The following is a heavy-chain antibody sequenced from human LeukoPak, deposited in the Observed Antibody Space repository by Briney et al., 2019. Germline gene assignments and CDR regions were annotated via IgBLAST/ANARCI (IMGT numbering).Heavy chain of an antibody. V-gene: IGHV3-9*01. CDR1: GFPFDEHA. Sequence: GGSLRLSCAASGFPFDEHAMHWVRQAPGKGLEWVSGISYSSETIGYVDSVKGRFTISRDNAKNSLYLQMNSLRAEDTALYYCARDRGVGLGLDYWGQGTLVTVSS. CDR3: ARDRGVGLGLDY. J-gene: IGHJ4*02. D-gene: IGHD3/OR15-3a*01. CDR2: ISYSSETI.